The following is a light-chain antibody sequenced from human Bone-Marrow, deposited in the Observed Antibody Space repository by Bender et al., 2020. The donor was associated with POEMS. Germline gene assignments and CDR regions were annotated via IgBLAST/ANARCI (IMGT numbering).Light chain of an antibody. Sequence: SALTQPRSVSGSPGQSVTISCTGSSSDVGGYVWVSWYQQQPGKVPRLMIYDATKRPSGVPDRFSGSKSGTSASLAITGLQAEDEADYYCQSYDISLSGWVFGGGTKLTAL. CDR2: DAT. CDR3: QSYDISLSGWV. J-gene: IGLJ3*02. CDR1: SSDVGGYVW. V-gene: IGLV2-11*01.